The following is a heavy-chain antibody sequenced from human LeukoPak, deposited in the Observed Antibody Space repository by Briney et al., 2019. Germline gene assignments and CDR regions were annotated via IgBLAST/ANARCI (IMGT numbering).Heavy chain of an antibody. V-gene: IGHV3-11*01. Sequence: PGGSLRLSCAASGFTFSDYYMSWIRQAPGKGLEWVSYISSSGSTIYYADSVKGRFTISRDNAKNSLYLQMNSLRAEDTAVYYCARSHIPDYDYVWGSYRPDDAFDIWGQGTMVTVSS. CDR3: ARSHIPDYDYVWGSYRPDDAFDI. D-gene: IGHD3-16*02. CDR1: GFTFSDYY. J-gene: IGHJ3*02. CDR2: ISSSGSTI.